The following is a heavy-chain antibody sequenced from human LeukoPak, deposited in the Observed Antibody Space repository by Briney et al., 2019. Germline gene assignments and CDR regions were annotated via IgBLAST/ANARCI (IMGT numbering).Heavy chain of an antibody. CDR3: ARSMRDSLTADV. D-gene: IGHD3-9*01. J-gene: IGHJ6*04. CDR1: GRSISSYY. V-gene: IGHV4-59*01. Sequence: SETLSLTCPVSGRSISSYYWSWIRQPPGKGLEWIGYIYYSGSTNYNPSLKSRVTISVDTSKNQFSLKLSSVTAADTAVYYCARSMRDSLTADVWGKGTTVTVSS. CDR2: IYYSGST.